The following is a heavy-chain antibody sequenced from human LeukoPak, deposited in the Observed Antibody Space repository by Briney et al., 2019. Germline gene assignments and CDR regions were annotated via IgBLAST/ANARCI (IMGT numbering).Heavy chain of an antibody. J-gene: IGHJ4*02. CDR3: VKGVTMVRGSREFDF. Sequence: GSLRLSCAASGFTFSNSAMTWVRQAPGKGLEWVSSIGGGGSSYYAGSVKGRFTISRDNSKNTLYLQMNSLRAEDTAIFYCVKGVTMVRGSREFDFWGQGTLVTVSS. D-gene: IGHD3-10*01. CDR2: IGGGGSS. CDR1: GFTFSNSA. V-gene: IGHV3-23*01.